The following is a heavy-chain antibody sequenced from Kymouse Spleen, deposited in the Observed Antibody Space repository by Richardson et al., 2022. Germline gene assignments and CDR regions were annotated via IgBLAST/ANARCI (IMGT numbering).Heavy chain of an antibody. D-gene: IGHD2-15*01. CDR3: ASRYCSGGSCYFDY. J-gene: IGHJ4*02. CDR1: GGSISSSSYY. V-gene: IGHV4-39*01. CDR2: IYYSGST. Sequence: QLQLQESGPGLVKPSETLSLTCTVSGGSISSSSYYWGWIRQPPGKGLEWIGSIYYSGSTYYNPSLKSRVTISVDTSKNQFSLKLSSVTAADTAVYYCASRYCSGGSCYFDYWGQGTLVTVSS.